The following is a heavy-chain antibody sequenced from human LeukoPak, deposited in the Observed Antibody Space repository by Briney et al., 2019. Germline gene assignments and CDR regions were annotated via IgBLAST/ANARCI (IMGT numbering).Heavy chain of an antibody. V-gene: IGHV4-39*01. CDR3: ARHGYCSGGSCPYY. J-gene: IGHJ4*02. CDR1: GGSISSSGYY. D-gene: IGHD2-15*01. Sequence: PSETLSLTCTVSGGSISSSGYYWGWIRQPPGKGLEWIGSIYYSGSTYYNPSLKSRVTISVDTSKNQFSLKLSSVTAADTALYYCARHGYCSGGSCPYYWGQGTLVTVSS. CDR2: IYYSGST.